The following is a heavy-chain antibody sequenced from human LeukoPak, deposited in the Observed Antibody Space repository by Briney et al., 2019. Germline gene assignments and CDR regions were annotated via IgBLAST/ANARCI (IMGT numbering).Heavy chain of an antibody. Sequence: GGSLRLSCAASGFTVSSNYMSWVRQAPGKGLEWVSLISSVGSTSYADSVKGRFTISRDNSKNTLYLQMNSLRAEDTAVYYCARDGYSGTYAKVGYCDYWGQGTRVTVSS. CDR3: ARDGYSGTYAKVGYCDY. CDR1: GFTVSSNY. CDR2: ISSVGST. D-gene: IGHD1-26*01. J-gene: IGHJ4*02. V-gene: IGHV3-53*01.